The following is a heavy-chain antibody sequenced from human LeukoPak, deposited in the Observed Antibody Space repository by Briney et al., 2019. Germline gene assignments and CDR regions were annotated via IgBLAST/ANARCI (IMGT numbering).Heavy chain of an antibody. V-gene: IGHV3-21*01. CDR2: ISGSSSYI. J-gene: IGHJ4*02. CDR1: GFTFSSNS. CDR3: ARDGPLDYDSTGYYIDH. D-gene: IGHD3-22*01. Sequence: PGGSLRLSCAASGFTFSSNSMNWVRQAPGKGLEWVSSISGSSSYIHYADSVKGRFTISRDNAKNSLYLQINSLRAEDTAVYYCARDGPLDYDSTGYYIDHWGQGTLVTVSS.